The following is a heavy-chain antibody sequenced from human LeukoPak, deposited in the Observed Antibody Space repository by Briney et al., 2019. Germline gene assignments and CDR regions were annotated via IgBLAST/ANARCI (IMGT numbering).Heavy chain of an antibody. J-gene: IGHJ4*02. CDR2: IIPTLGIA. Sequence: ASVKVSCKASGGTFSSCAISWVRQAPGQGLEWMGRIIPTLGIANYAQKFQGRVTITADKSTSTAYMELSSLRSEDTDVYYCAREDYDYVWGSPSYYFDYWGQGTLATVSS. CDR3: AREDYDYVWGSPSYYFDY. V-gene: IGHV1-69*04. D-gene: IGHD3-16*01. CDR1: GGTFSSCA.